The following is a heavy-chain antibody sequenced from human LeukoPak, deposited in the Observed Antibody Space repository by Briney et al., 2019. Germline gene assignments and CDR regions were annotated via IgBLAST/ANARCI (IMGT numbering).Heavy chain of an antibody. V-gene: IGHV4-34*01. CDR3: ARDTLPMTTVTAVDS. CDR1: GGSLSGYF. CDR2: INPSGGT. J-gene: IGHJ4*02. Sequence: SETLSLTCVAYGGSLSGYFWSWIRQPPGKGLERIGEINPSGGTGNNPSLKSRVTISKDPSKNQLSLKLTSVTAADTAVYYCARDTLPMTTVTAVDSWGQGTLVTVSS. D-gene: IGHD4-17*01.